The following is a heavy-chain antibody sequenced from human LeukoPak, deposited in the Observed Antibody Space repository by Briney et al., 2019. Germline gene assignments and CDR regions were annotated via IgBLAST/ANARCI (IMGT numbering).Heavy chain of an antibody. Sequence: PGGSLRLSCAASGFTFGSFWMHWVRQAPGKGLVWVSRINTDGSITNYADSVKGRFTISRDNAKNTLYLQMNSLRAEDTAVYYCASEGSYDSRNSYIPDCWGQGTLVTVSS. CDR3: ASEGSYDSRNSYIPDC. D-gene: IGHD3-10*01. CDR2: INTDGSIT. V-gene: IGHV3-74*01. CDR1: GFTFGSFW. J-gene: IGHJ4*02.